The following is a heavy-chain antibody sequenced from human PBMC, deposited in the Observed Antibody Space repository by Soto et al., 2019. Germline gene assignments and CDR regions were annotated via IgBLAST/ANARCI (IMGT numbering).Heavy chain of an antibody. CDR3: ARDTSPSYYDFWSGYYIDAFDI. Sequence: GGSLRLSCAASGFTFSSYAMNWVRQAPGKGLEWVSYISSSSSTIYYADSVKGRFTISRDNAKNSLYLQMNSLRAEDTAVYYCARDTSPSYYDFWSGYYIDAFDIWGQGTMV. V-gene: IGHV3-48*01. CDR1: GFTFSSYA. J-gene: IGHJ3*02. D-gene: IGHD3-3*01. CDR2: ISSSSSTI.